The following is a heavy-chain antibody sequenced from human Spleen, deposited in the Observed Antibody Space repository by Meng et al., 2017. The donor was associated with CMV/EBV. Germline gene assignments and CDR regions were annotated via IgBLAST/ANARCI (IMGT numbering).Heavy chain of an antibody. Sequence: GESLKISCAASGFTFSSYAMSWVRQAPGKGLEWVSAISGSGGSTYYADSVKGRFTISRDNAKNTLYLQMNSLRAEDTAVYYCARAWNMDVWGQGTTVTVSS. CDR1: GFTFSSYA. J-gene: IGHJ6*02. CDR3: ARAWNMDV. D-gene: IGHD1-1*01. CDR2: ISGSGGST. V-gene: IGHV3-23*01.